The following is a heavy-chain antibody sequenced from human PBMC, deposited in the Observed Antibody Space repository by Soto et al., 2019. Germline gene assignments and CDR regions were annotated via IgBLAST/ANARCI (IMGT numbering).Heavy chain of an antibody. CDR2: FDPEDGET. Sequence: GASVKVSCKVSGYTLTELSMHWVRQAPGEGLEWMGGFDPEDGETIYAQKFQGRVTMTEDTSTDTAYMGLSSLRSEDTAVYYCATVSIGEILTEYDSSGYLPSRGAFDIWGQGTMVTVSS. J-gene: IGHJ3*02. D-gene: IGHD3-22*01. CDR1: GYTLTELS. V-gene: IGHV1-24*01. CDR3: ATVSIGEILTEYDSSGYLPSRGAFDI.